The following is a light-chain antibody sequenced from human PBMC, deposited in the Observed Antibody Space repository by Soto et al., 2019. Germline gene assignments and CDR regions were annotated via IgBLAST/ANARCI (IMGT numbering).Light chain of an antibody. CDR2: EAS. CDR1: QSVSNN. V-gene: IGKV3D-15*01. Sequence: ETVLTQSPATLSLSPGERATLSCRASQSVSNNLAWYQQKPGQAPRLLIYEASNRATGIPARFSGSGSGTEFTLTISSLQSEDCAIYYCQQYHTWPITFGGGTKVDI. CDR3: QQYHTWPIT. J-gene: IGKJ4*01.